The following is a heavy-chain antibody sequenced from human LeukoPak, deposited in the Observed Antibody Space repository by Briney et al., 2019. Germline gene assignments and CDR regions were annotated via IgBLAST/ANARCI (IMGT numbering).Heavy chain of an antibody. CDR1: GLSFTGYY. V-gene: IGHV4-34*01. J-gene: IGHJ4*02. Sequence: SETLSLTCAVSGLSFTGYYGSWIRQPPGKGPEWIGEISHTGRTSYNPSLKSRASISLDTSKKQFSLKLSFLTAADMAVYYCTKTSPGVPLELWGQGALVTVSS. D-gene: IGHD7-27*01. CDR2: ISHTGRT. CDR3: TKTSPGVPLEL.